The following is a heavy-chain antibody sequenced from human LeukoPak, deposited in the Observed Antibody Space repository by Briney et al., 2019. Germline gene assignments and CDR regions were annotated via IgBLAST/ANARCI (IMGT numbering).Heavy chain of an antibody. D-gene: IGHD3-10*01. Sequence: GGSLRLSCAASGFTFDDYGMSWVRQAPGKGLEWVSGINWNGGSTGYADSVRGRFTISRDNAKNSIYLQMNSLRAGDTAVYYCARDQAEWFAYMDVWGKGTTVTISS. CDR2: INWNGGST. CDR1: GFTFDDYG. V-gene: IGHV3-20*04. J-gene: IGHJ6*03. CDR3: ARDQAEWFAYMDV.